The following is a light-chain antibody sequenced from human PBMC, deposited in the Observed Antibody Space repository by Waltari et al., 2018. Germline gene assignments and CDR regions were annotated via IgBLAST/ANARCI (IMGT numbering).Light chain of an antibody. CDR3: QQSYSTPLT. CDR2: AAS. V-gene: IGKV1-39*01. J-gene: IGKJ4*01. Sequence: DIQMTQSPSSLSASVGDRVTITCRASQRISSYLNWYQQKPGKAPKLLISAASSLQSGVPSRFSGSGDGTDFTLTISSLQPEDFATYYCQQSYSTPLTFGGGTKVEIK. CDR1: QRISSY.